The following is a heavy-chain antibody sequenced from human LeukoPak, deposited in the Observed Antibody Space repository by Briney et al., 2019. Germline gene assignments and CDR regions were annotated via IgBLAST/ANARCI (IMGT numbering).Heavy chain of an antibody. V-gene: IGHV3-23*01. CDR3: ARTPDY. Sequence: ETLSLTCTVSGGSISGYYWSWIRQPPGKGLEWVSVISGSGDSTYSADSVKGRFTISRDNSKNTLYLQMNSLRAEDTAVYYCARTPDYWGQGTLVTVSS. D-gene: IGHD4-23*01. CDR1: GGSISGYY. J-gene: IGHJ4*02. CDR2: ISGSGDST.